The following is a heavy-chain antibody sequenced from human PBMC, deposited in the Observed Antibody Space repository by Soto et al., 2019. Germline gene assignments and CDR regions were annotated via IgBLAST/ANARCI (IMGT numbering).Heavy chain of an antibody. Sequence: LRLSCAVSGITVSSYYMSWVRQAAGKGLEWVSVIYAGTITYYADSVKGRFTIYRDNSKNTLNLEMNSLRVEDTAVYYCARIPYDNSGTIFDYWGQGTLVTVSS. D-gene: IGHD3-22*01. J-gene: IGHJ4*02. CDR3: ARIPYDNSGTIFDY. V-gene: IGHV3-53*01. CDR1: GITVSSYY. CDR2: IYAGTIT.